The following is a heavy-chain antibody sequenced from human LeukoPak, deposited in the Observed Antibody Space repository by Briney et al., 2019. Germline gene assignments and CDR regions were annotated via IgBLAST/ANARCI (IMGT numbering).Heavy chain of an antibody. CDR3: VRVGGRSSIGGDC. CDR1: EFTFSTYW. CDR2: IKSDGSNS. Sequence: GGSLRLSCAASEFTFSTYWMHWVRQAPGTGLVWVSRIKSDGSNSNYADCVKGRFTISRDNAKNTLYLQMNSLRAEDTAVYHCVRVGGRSSIGGDCWGQGTLVTVSS. V-gene: IGHV3-74*01. D-gene: IGHD3-10*01. J-gene: IGHJ4*02.